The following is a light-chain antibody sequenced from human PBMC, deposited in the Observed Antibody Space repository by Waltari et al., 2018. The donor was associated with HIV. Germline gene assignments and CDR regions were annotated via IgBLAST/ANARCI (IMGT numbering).Light chain of an antibody. V-gene: IGLV2-8*01. CDR3: CSLAARNTLI. Sequence: QSALTQPPSASGPPVQSATFSCTGTSSAVGYYQHLSWYQHHPGKAPKLIIYDVNTRPSGVPHRFSGSKSGHTASLTVSGLQPEDEGDYFCCSLAARNTLIFGGGTKLTV. CDR2: DVN. CDR1: SSAVGYYQH. J-gene: IGLJ2*01.